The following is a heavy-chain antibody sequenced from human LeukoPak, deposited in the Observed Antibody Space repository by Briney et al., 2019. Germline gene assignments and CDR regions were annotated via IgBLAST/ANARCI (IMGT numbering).Heavy chain of an antibody. J-gene: IGHJ6*03. D-gene: IGHD3-9*01. V-gene: IGHV1-18*01. Sequence: ASVKVSCKASGYTFTSYGISWVRQAPGQGLEWMGWISAYNGNTNYARKLQGRVTMTTDTSTSTAYMELRSLRSDDTAVYYCARRKLYGILTGHYYYYYYMDVWGKGTTVTVSS. CDR2: ISAYNGNT. CDR1: GYTFTSYG. CDR3: ARRKLYGILTGHYYYYYYMDV.